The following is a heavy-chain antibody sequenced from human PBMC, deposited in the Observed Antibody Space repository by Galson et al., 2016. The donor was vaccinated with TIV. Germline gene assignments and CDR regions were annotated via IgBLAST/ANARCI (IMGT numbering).Heavy chain of an antibody. V-gene: IGHV3-33*01. J-gene: IGHJ2*01. CDR2: IWYDGSRK. Sequence: SLRLSCAASGFIFNNYAIHWVRQPPGKGLEWVALIWYDGSRKTYVDSVKGRFTISRDDSKNTAFLQMNNLRVEDTAVYYCARAPYLSGSNRNWYFELWGRGT. CDR1: GFIFNNYA. CDR3: ARAPYLSGSNRNWYFEL. D-gene: IGHD1-26*01.